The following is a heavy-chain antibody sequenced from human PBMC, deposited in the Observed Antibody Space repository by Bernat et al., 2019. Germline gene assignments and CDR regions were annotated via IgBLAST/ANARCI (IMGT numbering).Heavy chain of an antibody. Sequence: QVQLVESGGGVVQPGRSLRLSCAASGFTFSDYYMSWIRQAPGKGLDWVSYISSSSSYTNYADSVKGRFTISRDNAKKSLYLQMNSLRAEDTAVYYCARGTSTSAPYMDVWGKGTTVTVSS. J-gene: IGHJ6*03. CDR2: ISSSSSYT. CDR1: GFTFSDYY. CDR3: ARGTSTSAPYMDV. V-gene: IGHV3-11*05.